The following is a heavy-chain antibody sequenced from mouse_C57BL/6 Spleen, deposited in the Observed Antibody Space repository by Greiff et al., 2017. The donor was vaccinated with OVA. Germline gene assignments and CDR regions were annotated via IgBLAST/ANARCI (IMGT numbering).Heavy chain of an antibody. CDR1: GYTFTSYW. CDR3: ARSDYYGSGYLFAY. D-gene: IGHD1-1*01. J-gene: IGHJ3*01. Sequence: VQLQQPGAELVMPGASVKLSCKASGYTFTSYWMHWVKQRPGQGLEWIGEIDPSDSYTNYNQKFKGKSTLTVDKSSSTAYMQLSSLTSEDSAVYYCARSDYYGSGYLFAYWGQGTLVTVSA. CDR2: IDPSDSYT. V-gene: IGHV1-69*01.